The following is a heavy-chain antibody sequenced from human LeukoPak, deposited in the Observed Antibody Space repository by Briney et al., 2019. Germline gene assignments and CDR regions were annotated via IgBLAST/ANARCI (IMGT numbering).Heavy chain of an antibody. V-gene: IGHV4-39*01. Sequence: SETLSLTCSVSGVTTNYYWGWLRQPPGKGLEWIGTFYYSGSTYYNSSLKSRVTISVDTSEKQFSLKMTSVTAADTAIYYCARTGRGFQGLFLPLYPFDIWGQGTMVTVSS. CDR3: ARTGRGFQGLFLPLYPFDI. D-gene: IGHD3-16*01. CDR1: GVTTNYY. CDR2: FYYSGST. J-gene: IGHJ3*02.